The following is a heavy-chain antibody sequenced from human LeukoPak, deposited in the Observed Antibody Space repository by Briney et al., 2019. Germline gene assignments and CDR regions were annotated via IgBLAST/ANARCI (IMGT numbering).Heavy chain of an antibody. Sequence: EASVKVSCKASGYSFTGYFIHWVRQAPGQGLEWMGCIDPNSGDTKYAQKFQSRVSMPRDTSTRTAYMELSRLRSDDTAVYFCARSGSTGYSLDYWGQGTLVTVSS. CDR1: GYSFTGYF. CDR3: ARSGSTGYSLDY. J-gene: IGHJ4*02. CDR2: IDPNSGDT. D-gene: IGHD3-22*01. V-gene: IGHV1-2*02.